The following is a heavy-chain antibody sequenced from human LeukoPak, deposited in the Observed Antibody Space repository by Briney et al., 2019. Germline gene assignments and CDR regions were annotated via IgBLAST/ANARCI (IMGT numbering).Heavy chain of an antibody. V-gene: IGHV3-48*03. CDR2: ISTNGDVI. J-gene: IGHJ4*02. CDR1: GFTFSDHE. D-gene: IGHD3-10*01. Sequence: GGSLRLSCAASGFTFSDHEMTWVRQAPGKGLEWISYISTNGDVIYHSDSVKGRFTISRDNAKNSLYLQMNSLRAEDTAVYFCARDYYGDDHWGQGTLVTVSS. CDR3: ARDYYGDDH.